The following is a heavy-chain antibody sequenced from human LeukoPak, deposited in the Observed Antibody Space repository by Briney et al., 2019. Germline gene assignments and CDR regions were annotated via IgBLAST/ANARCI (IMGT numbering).Heavy chain of an antibody. CDR3: AKDLSVAAGEDSFDI. CDR1: EFSVGSNY. J-gene: IGHJ3*02. CDR2: IYSGGST. V-gene: IGHV3-66*01. D-gene: IGHD6-13*01. Sequence: GGSLRLSCAASEFSVGSNYMTWVRQAPGKGLEWVSLIYSGGSTYYADSVKGRFTISRDNSKNTLYLQMNSLRAEDTAVYYCAKDLSVAAGEDSFDIWGQGTMVTVSS.